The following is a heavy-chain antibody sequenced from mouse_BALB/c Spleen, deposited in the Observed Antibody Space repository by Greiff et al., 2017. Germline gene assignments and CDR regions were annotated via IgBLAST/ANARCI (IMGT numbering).Heavy chain of an antibody. CDR1: GYSITSDYA. D-gene: IGHD2-4*01. CDR3: ARDDYSAWFAY. V-gene: IGHV3-2*02. Sequence: VQLQQSGPGLVKPSQSLSLTCTVTGYSITSDYAWNWIRQFPGNKLEWMGYISYSGSTSYNPSLKSRISITRDTSKNQFFLQLNSVTTEDTATYYCARDDYSAWFAYWGQGTLVTVSA. CDR2: ISYSGST. J-gene: IGHJ3*01.